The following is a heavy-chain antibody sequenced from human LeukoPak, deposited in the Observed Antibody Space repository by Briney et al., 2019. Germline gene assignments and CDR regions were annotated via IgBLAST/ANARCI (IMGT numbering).Heavy chain of an antibody. CDR3: GASVGAVFDY. D-gene: IGHD1-26*01. J-gene: IGHJ4*02. CDR2: IYYSGST. V-gene: IGHV4-59*08. Sequence: PSETLSLTCTVSGGSISSYYWSWIRQPPGKGLEWIGYIYYSGSTNYNPSLKSRVTISVDTSKNQFSLKLSSVTAADTAVYYCGASVGAVFDYWGQGTLVTVSS. CDR1: GGSISSYY.